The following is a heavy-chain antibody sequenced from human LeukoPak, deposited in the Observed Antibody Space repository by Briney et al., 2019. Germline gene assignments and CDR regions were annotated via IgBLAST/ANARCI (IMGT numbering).Heavy chain of an antibody. V-gene: IGHV1-69*13. D-gene: IGHD2-2*02. CDR3: TGRYCSSTSCYTLGAFDI. Sequence: SVKVSCKASGYTFTSYYMHWVRQAPGQGLEWMGGIIPIFGTANYAQKFQGRVTITADESTSTAYMELSSLRSEDTAVYSCTGRYCSSTSCYTLGAFDIWGQGTMVTVSS. CDR1: GYTFTSYY. J-gene: IGHJ3*02. CDR2: IIPIFGTA.